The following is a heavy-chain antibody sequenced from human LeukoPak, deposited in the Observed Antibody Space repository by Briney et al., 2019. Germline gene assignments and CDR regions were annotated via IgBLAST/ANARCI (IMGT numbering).Heavy chain of an antibody. V-gene: IGHV3-30*04. Sequence: PGGSLRLSCAASGFTFSSYAMHWVRQAPGKGLERVAVISYDGSNKYYADSVKGRFTISRDNSKNTLYLQMNSLRAEDTAVYYCARDHDSAYYDILTGYYMASLFDYWGQGTLVTVSS. J-gene: IGHJ4*02. D-gene: IGHD3-9*01. CDR3: ARDHDSAYYDILTGYYMASLFDY. CDR1: GFTFSSYA. CDR2: ISYDGSNK.